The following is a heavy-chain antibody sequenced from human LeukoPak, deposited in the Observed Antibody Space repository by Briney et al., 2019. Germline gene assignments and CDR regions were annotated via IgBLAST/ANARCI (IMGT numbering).Heavy chain of an antibody. CDR2: IYNSASS. Sequence: KGLELIGYIYNSASSYYSPSLKNRVTLSLHTSNNQFSLKLSSVTAADTAVYYCARGIPGDYWGQGALVTVSS. J-gene: IGHJ4*02. CDR3: ARGIPGDY. V-gene: IGHV4-59*01. D-gene: IGHD2-21*01.